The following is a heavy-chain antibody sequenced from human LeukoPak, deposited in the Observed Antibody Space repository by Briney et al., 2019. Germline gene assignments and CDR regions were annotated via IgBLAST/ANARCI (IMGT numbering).Heavy chain of an antibody. CDR2: IIPIFGTA. V-gene: IGHV1-69*13. Sequence: GASVKVSCKASGGTFGSYAISWVRQAPGQGLEWMGGIIPIFGTANYAQKFQGRVTITADESTSTAYMELSSLRSEDTAVYYCARDQQQLVLGYYYGMDVWGQGTTVTVSS. CDR1: GGTFGSYA. CDR3: ARDQQQLVLGYYYGMDV. J-gene: IGHJ6*02. D-gene: IGHD6-13*01.